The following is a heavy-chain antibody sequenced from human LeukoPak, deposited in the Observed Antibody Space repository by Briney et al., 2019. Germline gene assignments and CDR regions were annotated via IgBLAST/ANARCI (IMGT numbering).Heavy chain of an antibody. CDR3: AKVMSYGDYVVDY. V-gene: IGHV3-23*01. D-gene: IGHD4-17*01. CDR2: ISGSGGST. J-gene: IGHJ4*02. CDR1: GFTFSSYA. Sequence: GGSLRLSCAASGFTFSSYAMSWVRQAPGKGLEWVLAISGSGGSTYYADSVKGRFTISRDISKNTLYLQMNSLRAEDTAVYYCAKVMSYGDYVVDYWGQGTLVTVSS.